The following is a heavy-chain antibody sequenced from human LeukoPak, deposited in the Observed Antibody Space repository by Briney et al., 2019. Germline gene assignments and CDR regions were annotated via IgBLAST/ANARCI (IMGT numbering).Heavy chain of an antibody. CDR1: GGTISNYY. CDR2: IYYSGST. J-gene: IGHJ3*01. V-gene: IGHV4-59*08. Sequence: SETLSLTCTVSGGTISNYYGSWIRQPPGRGLEWIGYIYYSGSTNYNPSLKSRVTISVDTSKNQFSLKLSSVTAADTAVYYCARPACGDYADDFLGQGAMVTVSS. D-gene: IGHD2-21*02. CDR3: ARPACGDYADDF.